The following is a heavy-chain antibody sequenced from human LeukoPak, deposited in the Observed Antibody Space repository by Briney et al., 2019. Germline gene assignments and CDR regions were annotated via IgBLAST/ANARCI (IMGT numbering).Heavy chain of an antibody. CDR2: INHSGST. D-gene: IGHD6-19*01. V-gene: IGHV4-34*01. Sequence: PSETLSLTCAVYGGSFSGYYWSWIRQPPGKGLEWIGEINHSGSTNYDPSLKSRVTISVDTSKNQFSLKLSSVTAADTAVYYCARIDSSGWFRGGDYWGQGTLVTVSS. CDR1: GGSFSGYY. CDR3: ARIDSSGWFRGGDY. J-gene: IGHJ4*02.